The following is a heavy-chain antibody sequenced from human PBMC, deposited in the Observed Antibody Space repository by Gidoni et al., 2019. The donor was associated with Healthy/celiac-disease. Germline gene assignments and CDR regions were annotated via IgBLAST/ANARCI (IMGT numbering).Heavy chain of an antibody. J-gene: IGHJ4*02. Sequence: QVQLVESGGGVVQPGRSLRLSCAASGFPFRSYGMHWVRQAPGKGLEWVAVISYDGSNKYYADSVKGRFTISRDNSKNTLYLQMNSLRAEDTAVYYCAKAKYYYDSSEIPDYWGQGTLVTVSS. D-gene: IGHD3-22*01. V-gene: IGHV3-30*18. CDR2: ISYDGSNK. CDR1: GFPFRSYG. CDR3: AKAKYYYDSSEIPDY.